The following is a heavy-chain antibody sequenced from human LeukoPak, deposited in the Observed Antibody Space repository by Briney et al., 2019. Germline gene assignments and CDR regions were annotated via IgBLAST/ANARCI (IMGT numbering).Heavy chain of an antibody. Sequence: PGGSLRLSCAASEFTFSNYAMAWVRQAPGEGLEWVANIKQDGSEKYYVGSVKGRFTISRDNAKNSLYLQMNSLRAEDRAVYYCTRSDCSGGGCYSVRAFDIWGQGTMVAVSS. CDR2: IKQDGSEK. CDR1: EFTFSNYA. J-gene: IGHJ3*02. D-gene: IGHD2-15*01. V-gene: IGHV3-7*01. CDR3: TRSDCSGGGCYSVRAFDI.